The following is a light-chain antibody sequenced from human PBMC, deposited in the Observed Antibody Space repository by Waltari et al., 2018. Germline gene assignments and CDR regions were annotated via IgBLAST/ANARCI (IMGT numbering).Light chain of an antibody. CDR3: SSYTSSSTLV. CDR1: SSDVGGYNY. J-gene: IGLJ2*01. CDR2: EVS. Sequence: QSALTQPASVSGSPGQSITISCTGTSSDVGGYNYVSWYQQHPGKAPKLMIYEVSNRPSWVSNRFSRAKSGNTASLTISGLQAEDEADYYCSSYTSSSTLVFGGGTKLTVL. V-gene: IGLV2-14*01.